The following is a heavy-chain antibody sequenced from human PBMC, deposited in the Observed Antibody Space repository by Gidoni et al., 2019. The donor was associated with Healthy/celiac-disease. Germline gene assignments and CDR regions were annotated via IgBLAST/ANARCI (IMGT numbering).Heavy chain of an antibody. CDR3: AREDTQYCSSWYPFDY. V-gene: IGHV3-7*01. CDR1: GLTFSGNW. D-gene: IGHD6-13*01. J-gene: IGHJ4*02. Sequence: EVQLVESGGGLVQPGGSLRLSCAASGLTFSGNWMSWVRQDPGKGLEGVANMKQDGSEKYYVDSVKGRFTISRDNAKNSLYLQMNSLRAEDTAVYYCAREDTQYCSSWYPFDYWGQGTLVTVSS. CDR2: MKQDGSEK.